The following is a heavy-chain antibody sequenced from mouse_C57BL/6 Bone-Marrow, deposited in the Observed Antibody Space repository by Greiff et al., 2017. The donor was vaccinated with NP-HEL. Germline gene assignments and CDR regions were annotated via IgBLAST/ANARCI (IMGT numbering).Heavy chain of an antibody. CDR2: IYPGDGDT. D-gene: IGHD1-1*01. J-gene: IGHJ4*01. V-gene: IGHV1-82*01. CDR1: GYAFSSSW. CDR3: ARRITTVVATDYYAMDY. Sequence: QVHVKQSGPELVKPGASVKISCKASGYAFSSSWMNWVKQRPGKGLEWIGRIYPGDGDTTYNGKFKGKATLTADKSSSTAYMQLSSLTSEDSAVYFCARRITTVVATDYYAMDYWGQGTSVTVAS.